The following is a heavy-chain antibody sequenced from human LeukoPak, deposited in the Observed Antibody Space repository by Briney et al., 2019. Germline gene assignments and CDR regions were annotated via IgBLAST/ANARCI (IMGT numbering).Heavy chain of an antibody. CDR1: GGSITRSNW. CDR2: IYHGGST. Sequence: SETLSLTCTVSGGSITRSNWWSWVRQPPGKGLEWIGEIYHGGSTNYNPSLESRVTISVDKSKNQFSLKLSSVTAADTAVYYCARAVSSGFYWFDPWGKGTLVTVSS. CDR3: ARAVSSGFYWFDP. D-gene: IGHD6-19*01. V-gene: IGHV4-4*02. J-gene: IGHJ5*02.